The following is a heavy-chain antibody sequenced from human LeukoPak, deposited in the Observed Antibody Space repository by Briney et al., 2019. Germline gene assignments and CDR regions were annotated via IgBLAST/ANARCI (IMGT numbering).Heavy chain of an antibody. J-gene: IGHJ4*02. CDR3: AKDGKYSSSWYVKPAGDFDY. Sequence: ASVKVSCKASGYTFTGYYMHWVRQAPGQGLEWMGWINPNSGGTNYAQKFQGRVTMTRDTSISTAYMELSSLRAEDTAVYYCAKDGKYSSSWYVKPAGDFDYWGQGTLVTVSS. CDR1: GYTFTGYY. V-gene: IGHV1-2*02. CDR2: INPNSGGT. D-gene: IGHD6-13*01.